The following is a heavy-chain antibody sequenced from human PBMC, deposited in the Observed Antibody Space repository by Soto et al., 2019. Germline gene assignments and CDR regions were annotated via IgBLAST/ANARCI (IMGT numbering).Heavy chain of an antibody. CDR3: ARRV. CDR1: GFTFSLYP. CDR2: ISAGGDST. Sequence: EMKVLESGGGLVQPGGSLRLSCATSGFTFSLYPMNWVRQAPGKGLEWVSGISAGGDSTYYADSVKGRFTIFRDNSKNSVYLQMNSLRVEDTAVYYCARRVWGQGTLVTVSS. V-gene: IGHV3-23*01. J-gene: IGHJ4*02.